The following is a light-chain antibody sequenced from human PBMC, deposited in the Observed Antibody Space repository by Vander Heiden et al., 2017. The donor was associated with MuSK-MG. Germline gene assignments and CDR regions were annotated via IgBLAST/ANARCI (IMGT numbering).Light chain of an antibody. CDR3: NSYTTSSTYV. CDR2: EVS. CDR1: SSDVGSYNR. Sequence: QSALTQPPSVSGSPGPSVTISCTGTSSDVGSYNRVSWYQQSPGTAPKLIIYEVSNRPSGVPDRFSGSKSGNTASLTISGLQAEDEADYYCNSYTTSSTYVFGTGTKVTVL. V-gene: IGLV2-18*02. J-gene: IGLJ1*01.